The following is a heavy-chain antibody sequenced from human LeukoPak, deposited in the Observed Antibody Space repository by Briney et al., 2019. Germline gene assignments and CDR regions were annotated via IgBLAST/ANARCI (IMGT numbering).Heavy chain of an antibody. V-gene: IGHV3-23*01. Sequence: GGSLTLSCAASGFTFSSYAMSWVRQAPGKGLEWVSAISGSGGSTYYADSVKGRFTISRDNSKNTLYLQMNSLRAEDTAVYYCAKVTVAGIIWDAFDIWGQGTMVTVSS. CDR1: GFTFSSYA. CDR2: ISGSGGST. D-gene: IGHD6-19*01. J-gene: IGHJ3*02. CDR3: AKVTVAGIIWDAFDI.